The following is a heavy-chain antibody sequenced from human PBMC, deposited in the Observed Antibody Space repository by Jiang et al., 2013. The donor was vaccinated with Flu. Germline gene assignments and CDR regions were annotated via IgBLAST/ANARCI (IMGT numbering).Heavy chain of an antibody. D-gene: IGHD1-26*01. CDR3: ARDSEWELHPGKQFDY. CDR2: I. J-gene: IGHJ4*02. V-gene: IGHV3-21*01. Sequence: IYYADSVKGRFTISRDNAKNSLYLQMNSLRAEDTAVYYCARDSEWELHPGKQFDYWGQGTLVTVSS.